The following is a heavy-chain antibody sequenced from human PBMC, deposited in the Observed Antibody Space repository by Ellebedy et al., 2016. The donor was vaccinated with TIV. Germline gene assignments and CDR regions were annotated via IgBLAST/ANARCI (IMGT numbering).Heavy chain of an antibody. CDR3: ATRIMITFGGFDY. CDR1: GFTFSSYW. J-gene: IGHJ4*02. Sequence: GESLKISCEASGFTFSSYWMSWVRQAPGKGLEWVAGIKQDGSAKYYLDSVTGRFTISRDNSKKTLYLQMNSLRAEDTAVYYCATRIMITFGGFDYWGQGTLVTVSS. D-gene: IGHD3-16*01. V-gene: IGHV3-7*01. CDR2: IKQDGSAK.